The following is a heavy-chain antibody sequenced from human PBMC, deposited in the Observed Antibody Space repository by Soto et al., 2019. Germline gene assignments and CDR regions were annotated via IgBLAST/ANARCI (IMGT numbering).Heavy chain of an antibody. D-gene: IGHD3-3*01. J-gene: IGHJ4*02. CDR1: GHTFTSYC. CDR3: ARDSLTIFGVAVFDY. V-gene: IGHV1-18*01. CDR2: ISAYNGNT. Sequence: ASVKVSCKASGHTFTSYCISWVRQAPGQGLEWMGWISAYNGNTNYAQKLQGRVTMTTDTSTSTAYMELRSLRSDDTAVYYCARDSLTIFGVAVFDYWGQGTLVTVSS.